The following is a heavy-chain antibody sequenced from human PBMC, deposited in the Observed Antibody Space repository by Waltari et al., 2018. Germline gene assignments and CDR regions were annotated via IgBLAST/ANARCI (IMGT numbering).Heavy chain of an antibody. D-gene: IGHD6-13*01. CDR1: GYTFTGYY. Sequence: QVQLVQSGAEVKKPGASVKVSCTASGYTFTGYYMHWVRQAPGQGLEWMGWINPNSGGTNYAQKFQGWVTMTRDTSISTAYMELSRLRSDDTAVYYCARGGIAADGWPQKNWFDPWGQGTLVTVSS. V-gene: IGHV1-2*04. CDR3: ARGGIAADGWPQKNWFDP. CDR2: INPNSGGT. J-gene: IGHJ5*02.